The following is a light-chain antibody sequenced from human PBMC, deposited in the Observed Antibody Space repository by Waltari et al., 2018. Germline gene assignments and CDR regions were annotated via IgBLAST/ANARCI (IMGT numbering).Light chain of an antibody. CDR3: QLYYGGTLV. CDR2: CTG. CDR1: AGPVTSNNF. Sequence: QTVVTQEPSLTVSPGGTVTLTCASTAGPVTSNNFPNWFQQKPGQPPRAFIYCTGDRHPWTPARFSSSLLGGKAALTLSGVQPEDEADYYCQLYYGGTLVFGGGTKVTVL. V-gene: IGLV7-43*01. J-gene: IGLJ3*02.